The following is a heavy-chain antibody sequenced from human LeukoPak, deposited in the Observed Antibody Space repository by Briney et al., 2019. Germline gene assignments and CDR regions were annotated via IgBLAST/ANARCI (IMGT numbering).Heavy chain of an antibody. J-gene: IGHJ4*02. CDR3: ARYNWSVRLNFDY. CDR2: IYPGDSDT. Sequence: GASLKISCKGSGYSFTSHWIGWVRQMPGKGLEWMGIIYPGDSDTRYSPSFQGQVTISADKSISTAYLQWSSLKASDTAMYYCARYNWSVRLNFDYWGQGTLVTVSS. V-gene: IGHV5-51*01. CDR1: GYSFTSHW. D-gene: IGHD1-1*01.